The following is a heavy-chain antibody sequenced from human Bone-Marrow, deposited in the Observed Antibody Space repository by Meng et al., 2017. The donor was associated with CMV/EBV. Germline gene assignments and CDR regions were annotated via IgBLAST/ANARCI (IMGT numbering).Heavy chain of an antibody. J-gene: IGHJ4*02. Sequence: GGSLRLSCAASGFTFSRYAMHWVRQAPGMGLEWVAGVSYNGSIEYYPDSVKGRFTITRDNSKNTLHLQMNSLRSEDSAIYYCARDRGGLVDTGTIYYWGQGTLVTVSS. CDR2: VSYNGSIE. CDR3: ARDRGGLVDTGTIYY. CDR1: GFTFSRYA. D-gene: IGHD5-18*01. V-gene: IGHV3-30-3*01.